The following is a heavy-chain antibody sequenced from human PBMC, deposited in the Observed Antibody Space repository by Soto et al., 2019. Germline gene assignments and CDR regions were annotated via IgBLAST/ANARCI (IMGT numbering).Heavy chain of an antibody. V-gene: IGHV4-39*01. Sequence: QLQESGPGLVKPSETLSLTCSVSGDSINSDKYYWGWIRQPPGKGLEWIGSIYYRGNTYYNPSLQTRVTISLEKSKSQCSLRLNSVTAADSAVYFCARLEGLATISYYFDFWGQGAQVTVSS. CDR2: IYYRGNT. J-gene: IGHJ4*02. CDR3: ARLEGLATISYYFDF. D-gene: IGHD3-9*01. CDR1: GDSINSDKYY.